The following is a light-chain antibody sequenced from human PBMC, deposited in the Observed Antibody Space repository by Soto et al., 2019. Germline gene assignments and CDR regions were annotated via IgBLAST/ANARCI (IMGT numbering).Light chain of an antibody. J-gene: IGKJ4*01. Sequence: EIVLTQSPGTLSLSPGERDTLSCRASQSVSSSYLAWYQQKPGQAPRLLIYGASSSATGIPDRFSGSGSGTDFTLTISRLEPEDFAVYYCQQYGSSPLTFGGGTKVEIK. CDR2: GAS. CDR3: QQYGSSPLT. CDR1: QSVSSSY. V-gene: IGKV3-20*01.